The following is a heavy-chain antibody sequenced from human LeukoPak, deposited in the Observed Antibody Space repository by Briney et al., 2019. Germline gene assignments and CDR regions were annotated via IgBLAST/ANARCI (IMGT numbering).Heavy chain of an antibody. CDR2: IIPIFGTA. V-gene: IGHV1-69*05. Sequence: SVKVSCKASGGTFSSYAISWVRQAPGQGLEWMGGIIPIFGTANYAQKFQGRVTMTRDMSTSTDYMELSSLRSEDTAIYYCARNNSVGDNAWWFDPWGQGTLVTVSS. CDR3: ARNNSVGDNAWWFDP. J-gene: IGHJ5*02. CDR1: GGTFSSYA. D-gene: IGHD1-26*01.